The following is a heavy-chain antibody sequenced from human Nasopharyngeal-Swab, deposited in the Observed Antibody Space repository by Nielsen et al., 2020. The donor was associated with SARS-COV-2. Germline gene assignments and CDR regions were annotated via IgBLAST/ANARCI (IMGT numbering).Heavy chain of an antibody. CDR2: TYYRSKWYN. CDR3: ARVDYYYYGMDV. V-gene: IGHV6-1*01. J-gene: IGHJ6*02. Sequence: WIRQSPSRGLEWLGRTYYRSKWYNDYAVSVKSRITINPDTSKNQFSLQLSSVTAADTAVYYCARVDYYYYGMDVWGQGTTVTVSS.